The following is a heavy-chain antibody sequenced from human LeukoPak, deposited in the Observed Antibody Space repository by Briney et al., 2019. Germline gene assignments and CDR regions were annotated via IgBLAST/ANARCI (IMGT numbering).Heavy chain of an antibody. CDR2: ISSSGSTI. J-gene: IGHJ4*02. D-gene: IGHD6-13*01. Sequence: GGSLRLSCAASGFALSSYEMNWVRQAPGKGLEWVSYISSSGSTIYYADSVKGRFTISRDNAKNSLYLQMNSLRAEDTAVYYCAAAAAGTDFDYWGQGTLVTVSS. CDR3: AAAAAGTDFDY. CDR1: GFALSSYE. V-gene: IGHV3-48*03.